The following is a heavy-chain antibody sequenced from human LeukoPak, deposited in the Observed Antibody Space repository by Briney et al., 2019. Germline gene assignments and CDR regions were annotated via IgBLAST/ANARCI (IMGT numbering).Heavy chain of an antibody. Sequence: SETLSLTCAVYGGSFSGYYWSWIRQPPGKGLEWIGEINHSGSTNYNPSLKSRVTISVDTSKNQFSLKLSSVTAADTAVYYCASGKSNCSGGSCYNFDYWGQGTLVIVSS. CDR2: INHSGST. J-gene: IGHJ4*02. D-gene: IGHD2-15*01. V-gene: IGHV4-34*01. CDR1: GGSFSGYY. CDR3: ASGKSNCSGGSCYNFDY.